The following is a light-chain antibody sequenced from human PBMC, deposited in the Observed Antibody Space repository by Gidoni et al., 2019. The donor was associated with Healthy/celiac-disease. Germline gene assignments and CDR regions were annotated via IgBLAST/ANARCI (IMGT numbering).Light chain of an antibody. J-gene: IGKJ4*01. Sequence: IRLTQSPATLSLSPGERATLSCRASQRVSSYLAWYQQKPGQAPRLLIYDASNRASGVPARFSGSGSGTDFTLTISSLQPEDFAAYYCQQRSNCPRLTFGGGTKVEIK. CDR1: QRVSSY. CDR3: QQRSNCPRLT. V-gene: IGKV3-11*01. CDR2: DAS.